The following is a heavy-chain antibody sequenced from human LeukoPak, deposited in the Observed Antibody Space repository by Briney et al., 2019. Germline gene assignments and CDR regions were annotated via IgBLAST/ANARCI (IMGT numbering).Heavy chain of an antibody. Sequence: GGSLRLSCAASGFTFSSFSINWVRQAPGKGLEWVSSINTVASYIYYADSVRGRFTISRDNAKNSLYLQMNSLRAEDTGVYYCARLRRNGDSGGFYYYYDSWGQGTLVTVSS. CDR1: GFTFSSFS. CDR3: ARLRRNGDSGGFYYYYDS. V-gene: IGHV3-21*01. D-gene: IGHD2-21*01. J-gene: IGHJ4*02. CDR2: INTVASYI.